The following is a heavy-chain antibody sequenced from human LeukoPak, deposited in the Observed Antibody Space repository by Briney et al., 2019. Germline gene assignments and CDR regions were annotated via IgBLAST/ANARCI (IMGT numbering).Heavy chain of an antibody. CDR3: ARAHQPLWFGDLRVYAMDV. CDR1: GGSISSGDYY. D-gene: IGHD3-10*01. Sequence: PSETLSLTCTVSGGSISSGDYYWSWIRQPPGKGLEWIGYIYYSGSTYYNPSLKSRVTISVDTSKNQFSLKLSSVTAADTAVYYCARAHQPLWFGDLRVYAMDVWGKGTTVTVSS. J-gene: IGHJ6*04. CDR2: IYYSGST. V-gene: IGHV4-30-4*01.